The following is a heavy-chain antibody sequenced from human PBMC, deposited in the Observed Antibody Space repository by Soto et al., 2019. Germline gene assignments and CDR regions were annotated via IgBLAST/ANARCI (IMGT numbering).Heavy chain of an antibody. V-gene: IGHV4-59*01. CDR2: IYYSGST. Sequence: QVQRQESGPGLVRPSETLSLTCTVSGGPISSYYWHWIRQPPGKGLEWIANIYYSGSTKYNPSLRSRVSISVDTSKNQLALKLSSVTAADTAVYYCARDYYYYMDVWGTGTTVTVSS. CDR3: ARDYYYYMDV. J-gene: IGHJ6*03. CDR1: GGPISSYY.